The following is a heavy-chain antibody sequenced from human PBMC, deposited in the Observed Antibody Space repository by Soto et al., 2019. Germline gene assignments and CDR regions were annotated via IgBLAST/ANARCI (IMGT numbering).Heavy chain of an antibody. V-gene: IGHV1-8*01. CDR3: ARRLESPVGGDHYRLYCMDS. J-gene: IGHJ6*03. CDR1: GYTFTSYD. D-gene: IGHD1-26*01. CDR2: MNPNSGDT. Sequence: QVQLVQSGAEVKKPGASVRVSCKASGYTFTSYDINWVRQATGQGLEWMGWMNPNSGDTGYAQKFQGRVTMTRDNFINTDSMALRNRRADDTAVSFRARRLESPVGGDHYRLYCMDSWGKGSMGSVSS.